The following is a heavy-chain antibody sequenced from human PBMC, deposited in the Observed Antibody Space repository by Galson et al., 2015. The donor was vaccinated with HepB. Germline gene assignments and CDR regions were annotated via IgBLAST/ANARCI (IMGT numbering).Heavy chain of an antibody. CDR2: IYYSGSA. V-gene: IGHV4-59*01. D-gene: IGHD3-10*01. Sequence: ETLSLTCTVSGDSMRSFSWSWIRQPPGKGLEWIGYIYYSGSAEYSPSLKSRVTISIDPSKSQFSLKLNSVTAADTAVYFCARATRGETNWFDPWGQGFLVTVSS. J-gene: IGHJ5*02. CDR3: ARATRGETNWFDP. CDR1: GDSMRSFS.